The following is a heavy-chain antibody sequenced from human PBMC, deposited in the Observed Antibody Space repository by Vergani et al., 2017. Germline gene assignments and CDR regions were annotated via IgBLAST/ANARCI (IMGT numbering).Heavy chain of an antibody. D-gene: IGHD3-9*01. J-gene: IGHJ6*03. CDR1: GGTFSSYA. V-gene: IGHV1-69*13. CDR3: ARDRAILTGAYYYYYMDV. CDR2: IIPIFGTA. Sequence: QVQLVQSGAEVKKPGSSVKVSCKASGGTFSSYAISWVRQAPGQGLEWMGRIIPIFGTANYAQKFQGRVTITADESTSTAYMELSSLRAEDTAVYYCARDRAILTGAYYYYYMDVWGKGTTVTVSS.